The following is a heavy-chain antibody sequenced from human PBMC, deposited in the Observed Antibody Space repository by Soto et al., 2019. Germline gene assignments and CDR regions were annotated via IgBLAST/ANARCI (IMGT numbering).Heavy chain of an antibody. CDR3: ARDRDRSSWYSEYYYGMDV. D-gene: IGHD6-13*01. J-gene: IGHJ6*02. CDR1: GDSVSSNRAA. CDR2: TYYRSKWYN. Sequence: SQTLSLTFAISGDSVSSNRAACNWIRQSPSRGLEWLGRTYYRSKWYNDYAVSVKSRITINPDTFKNQFTLQLNSVTPEDTAVYYCARDRDRSSWYSEYYYGMDVWGPGATVTVS. V-gene: IGHV6-1*01.